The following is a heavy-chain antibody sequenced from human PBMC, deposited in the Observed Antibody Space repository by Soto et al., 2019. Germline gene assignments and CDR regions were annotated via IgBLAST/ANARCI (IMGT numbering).Heavy chain of an antibody. V-gene: IGHV4-39*01. J-gene: IGHJ5*02. CDR1: GDSISDSTYY. CDR2: IFYSGGT. Sequence: QLQLQESGPGLVKPSETLSLTCTVSGDSISDSTYYWAWIRQPPGKGLEWIGSIFYSGGTFYNPSLKSRVTISVDTSNNQFSLRLSSVTAADMAVDYCDRQITGYSYGWGHPWGQGTLVTVSS. CDR3: DRQITGYSYGWGHP. D-gene: IGHD3-22*01.